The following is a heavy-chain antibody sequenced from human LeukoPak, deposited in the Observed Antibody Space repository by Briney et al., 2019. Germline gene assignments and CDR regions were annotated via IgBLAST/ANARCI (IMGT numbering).Heavy chain of an antibody. V-gene: IGHV3-53*01. CDR3: ARDSGYDLGGGY. J-gene: IGHJ4*02. CDR1: GFTFTSFW. D-gene: IGHD5-12*01. Sequence: GGSLRLSCAASGFTFTSFWMSWVRQAPGRGLEWVSVIYSGGSTYYADSVKGRFTISRDNSKNTLYLQMNSLRAEDTAVYYCARDSGYDLGGGYWGQGTLVTVSS. CDR2: IYSGGST.